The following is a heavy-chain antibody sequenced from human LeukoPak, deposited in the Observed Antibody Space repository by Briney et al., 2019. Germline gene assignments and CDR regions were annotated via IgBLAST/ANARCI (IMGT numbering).Heavy chain of an antibody. Sequence: GESLKISCKGSGYSFTSYWIGWVRQMPGKGLEWMGIIYPGDSDTSYSPSFQGQVTISADKSISTAYLQWSSLKASDTAMYYCARHFYGDYPFYYYGMDVWGQGTTVTVSS. CDR2: IYPGDSDT. J-gene: IGHJ6*02. D-gene: IGHD4-17*01. V-gene: IGHV5-51*01. CDR1: GYSFTSYW. CDR3: ARHFYGDYPFYYYGMDV.